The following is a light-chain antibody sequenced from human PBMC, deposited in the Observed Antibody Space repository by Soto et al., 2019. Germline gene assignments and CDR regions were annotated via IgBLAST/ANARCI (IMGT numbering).Light chain of an antibody. J-gene: IGKJ4*01. Sequence: DIQMTQSPSTLSASVGDRVTITCRASQSISNFLAWYQRRPGKAPKLLIYRASGLERGVPSRFIGGGSGTEFTLTISSLQPDDFATYFCQQFYTYPITFGGGTKVEIK. CDR2: RAS. V-gene: IGKV1-5*03. CDR1: QSISNF. CDR3: QQFYTYPIT.